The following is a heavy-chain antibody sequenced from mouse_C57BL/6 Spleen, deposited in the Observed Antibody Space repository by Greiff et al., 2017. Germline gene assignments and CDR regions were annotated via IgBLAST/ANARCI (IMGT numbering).Heavy chain of an antibody. CDR3: AREGYYYGSSYRWYFDV. CDR1: GYTFTSYD. Sequence: QVQLQQSGPELVKPGASVKLSCKASGYTFTSYDINWVKQRPGQGLEWIGWIYPRDGSTKYNEKFKGKATLTVDTSSSTAYMELHSLTSEDSAVYFCAREGYYYGSSYRWYFDVWGTGTTVTVSS. D-gene: IGHD1-1*01. V-gene: IGHV1-85*01. J-gene: IGHJ1*03. CDR2: IYPRDGST.